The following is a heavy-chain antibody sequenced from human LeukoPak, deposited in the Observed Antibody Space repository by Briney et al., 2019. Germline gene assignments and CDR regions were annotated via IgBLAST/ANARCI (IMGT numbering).Heavy chain of an antibody. Sequence: GESLKISSKGSGYSFTSYWIGWVRQMPGKGLEWMGIIYPGDSDTRYSPSLQGQVTISADKSTSTAYLQWSSLKASDTAMYYCARHGQQQLENWFDPWGQGTLVTVSS. V-gene: IGHV5-51*01. CDR1: GYSFTSYW. J-gene: IGHJ5*02. CDR3: ARHGQQQLENWFDP. D-gene: IGHD6-13*01. CDR2: IYPGDSDT.